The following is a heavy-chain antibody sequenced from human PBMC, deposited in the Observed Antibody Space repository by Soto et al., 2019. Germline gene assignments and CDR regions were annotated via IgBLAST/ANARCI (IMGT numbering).Heavy chain of an antibody. J-gene: IGHJ6*02. CDR1: GGCMSNYY. CDR3: VREDKKAAPDTYGVSVLDV. V-gene: IGHV4-59*01. CDR2: VYYAGTT. D-gene: IGHD6-13*01. Sequence: ETLPLPCIVSGGCMSNYYRSWIGQPPGKGVEYLGFVYYAGTTYYNPSLKSRITISLDTSESHFSLRLTSVTAADTAVYYCVREDKKAAPDTYGVSVLDVWGQGTTVTVSS.